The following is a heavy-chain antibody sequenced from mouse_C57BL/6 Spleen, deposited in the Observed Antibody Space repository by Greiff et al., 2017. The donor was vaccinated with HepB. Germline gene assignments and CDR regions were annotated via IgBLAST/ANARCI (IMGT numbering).Heavy chain of an antibody. V-gene: IGHV1-69*01. CDR1: GYTFTSYW. J-gene: IGHJ4*01. D-gene: IGHD1-1*01. CDR2: IDPSDSYT. Sequence: QVQLQQPGAELVMPGASVKLSCKASGYTFTSYWMHWVKQRPGQGLEWIGEIDPSDSYTNYNQKFKGKSTLTVDKSSSTAYMQLSSLTSEDSVVYYCARDYYGSRPYYYAMDYWGQGTSVTVSS. CDR3: ARDYYGSRPYYYAMDY.